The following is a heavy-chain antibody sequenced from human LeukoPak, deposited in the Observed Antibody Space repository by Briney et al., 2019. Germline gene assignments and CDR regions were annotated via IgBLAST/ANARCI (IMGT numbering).Heavy chain of an antibody. D-gene: IGHD3-16*01. CDR2: IYYSGST. Sequence: SGTLSLTCAVSGGSITSSNWWSWVRQPPGKGLEWIGYIYYSGSTYYNPSLKSRVTISVDTSKNQFSLKLSSVTAADTAVYYCARHYGPWGQGTLVTVSS. V-gene: IGHV4-4*02. J-gene: IGHJ5*02. CDR3: ARHYGP. CDR1: GGSITSSNW.